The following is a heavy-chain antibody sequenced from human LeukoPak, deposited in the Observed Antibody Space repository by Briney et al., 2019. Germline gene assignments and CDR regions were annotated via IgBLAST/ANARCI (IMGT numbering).Heavy chain of an antibody. D-gene: IGHD2-21*02. CDR3: AREGMEVVTAMQTDY. J-gene: IGHJ4*02. V-gene: IGHV7-4-1*02. CDR1: GYTFTSYA. CDR2: INTNTGNP. Sequence: ASVKVSCKASGYTFTSYAMNWVRQAPGQGLEWMGWINTNTGNPTYAQGFTGRFVFSLDTSVSTAYLQISSLKAEDTAVYYCAREGMEVVTAMQTDYWGQGTLVTVSS.